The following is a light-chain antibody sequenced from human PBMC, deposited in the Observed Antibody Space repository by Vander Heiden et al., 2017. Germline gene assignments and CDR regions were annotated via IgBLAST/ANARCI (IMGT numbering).Light chain of an antibody. CDR1: QSITTW. Sequence: DIQMTLSPSTLSASVGDRVTITCRASQSITTWLAWYQQKPGKAPKLLIYDASNLQSGVPSRFSGSGSGTDFSLTISSLQPDDFATYYCQQYSIDSPTFGQGTKVEI. V-gene: IGKV1-5*01. CDR3: QQYSIDSPT. J-gene: IGKJ1*01. CDR2: DAS.